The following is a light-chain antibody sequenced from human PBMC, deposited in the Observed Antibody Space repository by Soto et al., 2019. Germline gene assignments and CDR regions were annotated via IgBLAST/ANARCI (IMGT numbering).Light chain of an antibody. V-gene: IGKV3-15*01. CDR2: SAS. CDR3: QQYNNVPPT. CDR1: QRISTN. J-gene: IGKJ1*01. Sequence: DIVMTQSPPTVSVSLGERVTPSCRASQRISTNLAWFQQSPGQSPRLLMYSASTRATGISARFSGSGSGTEFTLTISSLQSEDSAVFYCQQYNNVPPTFGQGTKVDIK.